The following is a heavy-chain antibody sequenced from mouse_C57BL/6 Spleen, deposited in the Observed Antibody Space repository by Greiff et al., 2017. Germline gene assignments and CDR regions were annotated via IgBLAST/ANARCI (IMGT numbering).Heavy chain of an antibody. CDR2: IDPSDSET. J-gene: IGHJ3*01. CDR3: ARSPYGYDGWFAY. D-gene: IGHD2-2*01. Sequence: VQLQQSGAELVRPGSSVKLSCKASGYTFTSYWMHWVKQRPIQGLEWIGNIDPSDSETHYNQKFKDKATLTVDKSSSTAYMQLSSLTSEDSAVYYCARSPYGYDGWFAYWGQGTLVTVSA. V-gene: IGHV1-52*01. CDR1: GYTFTSYW.